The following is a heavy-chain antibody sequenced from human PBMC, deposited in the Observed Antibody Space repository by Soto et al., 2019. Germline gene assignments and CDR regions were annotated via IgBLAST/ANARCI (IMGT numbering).Heavy chain of an antibody. CDR2: IYYSGST. D-gene: IGHD4-4*01. J-gene: IGHJ4*02. CDR3: ATTNYRSSPSTFDY. CDR1: GGSISSYY. V-gene: IGHV4-59*08. Sequence: SETLSLTCTVSGGSISSYYWSWIRQPPGKGLEWIGYIYYSGSTNYNPSLKSRVTISVDTSKNQFSLKLSSVTAADTAVYYCATTNYRSSPSTFDYWGQGTLVTVSS.